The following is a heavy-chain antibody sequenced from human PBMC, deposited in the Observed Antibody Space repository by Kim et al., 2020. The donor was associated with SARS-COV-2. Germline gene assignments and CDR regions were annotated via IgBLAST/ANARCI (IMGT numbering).Heavy chain of an antibody. J-gene: IGHJ6*02. V-gene: IGHV3-30*04. CDR1: GFTFSSYA. D-gene: IGHD3-16*02. CDR3: ARDDYVWGSYRLSGSNYYYYYGMDV. Sequence: GGSLRLSCAASGFTFSSYAMHWVRQAPGKGLEWVAVISYDGSNKYYADSVKGRFTISRDNSKNTLYLQMNSLRAEDTAVYYCARDDYVWGSYRLSGSNYYYYYGMDVWGQETTVTVSS. CDR2: ISYDGSNK.